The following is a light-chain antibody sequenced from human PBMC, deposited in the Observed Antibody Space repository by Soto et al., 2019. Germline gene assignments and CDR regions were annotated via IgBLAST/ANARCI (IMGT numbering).Light chain of an antibody. CDR2: EVS. J-gene: IGLJ1*01. V-gene: IGLV2-23*02. Sequence: SVVTQPGSVSGSPGQSITISCTGNSSDVGSYNLVSWYQQHPGKAPKLMIYEVSKRPSGVSNRFSGSKSGNTASLTISGLQAEDEADYYCCSYAGSDYVFGTGTKVTVL. CDR3: CSYAGSDYV. CDR1: SSDVGSYNL.